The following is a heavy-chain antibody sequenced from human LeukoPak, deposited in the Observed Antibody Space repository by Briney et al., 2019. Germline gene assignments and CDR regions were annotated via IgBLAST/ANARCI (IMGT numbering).Heavy chain of an antibody. CDR2: ISYDGSNK. V-gene: IGHV3-30-3*01. CDR3: MSGSYLDY. Sequence: GGSLRLSCAASGFTFSSYAMHWVRQAPGKGLEWVAVISYDGSNKYYADSVKGRFTISRDNSKNTLYLQMNSLRAEDTAVYYCMSGSYLDYWGQGTLVTVSS. J-gene: IGHJ4*02. D-gene: IGHD1-26*01. CDR1: GFTFSSYA.